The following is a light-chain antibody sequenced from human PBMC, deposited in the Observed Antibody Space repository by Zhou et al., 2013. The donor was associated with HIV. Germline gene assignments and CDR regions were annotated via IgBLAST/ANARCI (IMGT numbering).Light chain of an antibody. CDR3: QQYYKTPST. V-gene: IGKV1-NL1*01. Sequence: DIQMTQSPSSLSASVGDRVTITCRASQSISSYLNWYQQKPGKAPKLLLHAASNLESGVPSRFSGGGSGADYTLTISSLQPEDFATYYCQQYYKTPSTFGQGTILE. CDR1: QSISSY. CDR2: AAS. J-gene: IGKJ2*01.